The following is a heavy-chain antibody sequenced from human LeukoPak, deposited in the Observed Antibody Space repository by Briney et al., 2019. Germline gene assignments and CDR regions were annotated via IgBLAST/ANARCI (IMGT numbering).Heavy chain of an antibody. V-gene: IGHV3-43*01. CDR2: ISWDGGST. Sequence: GGSLRLSCAASGFTFDDYTMHWVRQAPGKGLEWVSLISWDGGSTYYADSVKGRFTISRDNSKNSLYLQMNSLRTEDTALYYCAKDIKGVGSGSYFDYWGQGTLVTVSS. D-gene: IGHD1-26*01. CDR3: AKDIKGVGSGSYFDY. J-gene: IGHJ4*02. CDR1: GFTFDDYT.